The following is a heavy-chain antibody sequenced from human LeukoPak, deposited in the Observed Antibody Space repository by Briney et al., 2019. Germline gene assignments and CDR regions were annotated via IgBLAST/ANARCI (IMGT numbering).Heavy chain of an antibody. CDR3: ARDSRRELLHAFDI. CDR1: GGSISSYY. V-gene: IGHV4-59*01. D-gene: IGHD1-26*01. Sequence: SETLSLTCTVSGGSISSYYWSWIRQPPGEGLEWIGYIYYSGSTNYNPSLKSRVTISVDTSKNQFSLKLSSVTAADTAVYYCARDSRRELLHAFDIWGQGTMVTVSS. CDR2: IYYSGST. J-gene: IGHJ3*02.